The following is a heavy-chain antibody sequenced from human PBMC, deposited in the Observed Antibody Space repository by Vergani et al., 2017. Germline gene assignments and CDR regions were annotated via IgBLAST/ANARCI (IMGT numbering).Heavy chain of an antibody. V-gene: IGHV4-4*07. CDR1: GGSISSYY. Sequence: QVQLQESGPGLVKPSETLSLTCTVAGGSISSYYWSWIRQPAGKGLEWIGRIYTSGSTNYNPSLKSRVTMSVDTSKNQFSLKLSSVTAADTAVYYCARGRHIVLIVYEVDYWGQGTLVTVSS. CDR2: IYTSGST. CDR3: ARGRHIVLIVYEVDY. D-gene: IGHD2-8*01. J-gene: IGHJ4*02.